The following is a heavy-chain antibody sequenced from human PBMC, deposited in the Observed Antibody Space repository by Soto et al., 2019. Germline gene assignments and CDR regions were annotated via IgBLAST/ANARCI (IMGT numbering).Heavy chain of an antibody. CDR1: GFTVSSCY. D-gene: IGHD5-12*01. Sequence: EVQLVESGGGLVQPGGSLRLSCAASGFTVSSCYMTWVRQAPGKGLEWVSFIYTGGDTYYVDSVKGRFTISGDDSRNTVYLQMNSLRPEDTAVYYCARDPPSTTDYGLDVWGQGTTVTVSS. CDR2: IYTGGDT. J-gene: IGHJ6*02. CDR3: ARDPPSTTDYGLDV. V-gene: IGHV3-66*01.